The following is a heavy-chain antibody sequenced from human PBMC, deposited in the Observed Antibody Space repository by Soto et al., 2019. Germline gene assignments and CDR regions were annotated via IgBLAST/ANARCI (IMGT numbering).Heavy chain of an antibody. Sequence: ASVKVSCKASGYTFTSYGISWVRQAPGQGLEWMGWISTYNGNTKYAQKLQGRVTMTTDTSTSTAYMELRCLRSDDTAVFYCAREMVQGVGSDDRAQGTLVTGSS. D-gene: IGHD3-10*01. J-gene: IGHJ4*02. CDR2: ISTYNGNT. V-gene: IGHV1-18*01. CDR3: AREMVQGVGSDD. CDR1: GYTFTSYG.